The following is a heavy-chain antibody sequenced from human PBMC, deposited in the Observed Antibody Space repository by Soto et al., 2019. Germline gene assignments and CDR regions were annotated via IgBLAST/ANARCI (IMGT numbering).Heavy chain of an antibody. CDR3: ARLGYDSSEYPFDY. CDR1: GYSFSIFW. J-gene: IGHJ4*02. V-gene: IGHV5-51*01. Sequence: ESLKISFKGSGYSFSIFWIGWVRQMPGKGLELMGVIYPADSDTIYSPSFEGQVTISADKSFSTVYLQWSSLKASDTAMYYCARLGYDSSEYPFDYWGQGTLVTVSS. CDR2: IYPADSDT. D-gene: IGHD3-22*01.